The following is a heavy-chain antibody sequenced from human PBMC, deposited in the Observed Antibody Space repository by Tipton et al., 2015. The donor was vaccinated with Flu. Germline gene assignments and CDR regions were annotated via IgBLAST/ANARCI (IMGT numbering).Heavy chain of an antibody. Sequence: VQLVQSGAEVKKPGESLKISCKGSGYSFTSYWIGWVRQMPGKGLEWMGIIYPGDSDTRYSPSFQGQVTISADKSISTAYLQWSSLKASDTAMYYCASSYGYSSSWLLENAFDIWGQGTMVTVSS. CDR2: IYPGDSDT. J-gene: IGHJ3*02. CDR3: ASSYGYSSSWLLENAFDI. CDR1: GYSFTSYW. D-gene: IGHD6-6*01. V-gene: IGHV5-51*01.